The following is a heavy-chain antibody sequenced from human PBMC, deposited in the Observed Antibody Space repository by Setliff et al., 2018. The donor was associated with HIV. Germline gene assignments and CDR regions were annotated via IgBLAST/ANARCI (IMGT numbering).Heavy chain of an antibody. D-gene: IGHD6-19*01. CDR2: IRGYNGNT. Sequence: ASVKVSCEASGDTKPSDAIRWVRQAPGQGLEWLGWIRGYNGNTKYAQNMQGRVTMTTDTATTTAYMELRSLRSDDTAVYYCATITVDVTGAFDIWGQGTMVTVSS. V-gene: IGHV1-18*01. CDR3: ATITVDVTGAFDI. J-gene: IGHJ3*02. CDR1: GDTKPSDA.